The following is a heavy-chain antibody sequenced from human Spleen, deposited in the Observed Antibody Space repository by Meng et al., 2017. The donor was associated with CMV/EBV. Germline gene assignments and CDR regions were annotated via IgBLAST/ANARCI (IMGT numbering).Heavy chain of an antibody. V-gene: IGHV3-7*01. Sequence: GESLKISCAASGFTFSSYWMSWVRQAPGKGLEWVANIKQDGSEKYYVDSVKGRFTISRDNAKNSLYLQMNSLRAEDTAVYYCARSRLAGYCSRSSCYPHVLPYYYYGMDVWGQGTTVTVSS. J-gene: IGHJ6*02. D-gene: IGHD2-2*01. CDR3: ARSRLAGYCSRSSCYPHVLPYYYYGMDV. CDR2: IKQDGSEK. CDR1: GFTFSSYW.